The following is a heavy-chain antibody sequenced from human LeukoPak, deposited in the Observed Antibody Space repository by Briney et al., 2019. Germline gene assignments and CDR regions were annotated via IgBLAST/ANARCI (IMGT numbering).Heavy chain of an antibody. D-gene: IGHD5-18*01. CDR2: MNPNSGNT. Sequence: ASVTVSCKASGYTFTIYDINWVRQATGQGLEWMGWMNPNSGNTGYAQKFQGRVTMTRNTSISTAYMELSSLRSEDTAVYYCARGPWIQLGQLGGYYYYGMDVWGQGTTVTVSS. CDR3: ARGPWIQLGQLGGYYYYGMDV. CDR1: GYTFTIYD. V-gene: IGHV1-8*01. J-gene: IGHJ6*02.